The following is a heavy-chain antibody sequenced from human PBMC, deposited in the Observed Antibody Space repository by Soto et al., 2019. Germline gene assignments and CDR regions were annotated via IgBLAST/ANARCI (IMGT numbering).Heavy chain of an antibody. J-gene: IGHJ4*02. CDR3: AVDHYYRLPN. D-gene: IGHD2-2*01. Sequence: GGSLRLSCVASGFTFNNAWMNWVRQAPGKGMEWVGHIKKKSDGGTTVYAAPAKDRFTISRDDSKNTVYLEMNSLRTEDTAVYYCAVDHYYRLPNWGEGTLVTVSS. CDR2: IKKKSDGGTT. CDR1: GFTFNNAW. V-gene: IGHV3-15*07.